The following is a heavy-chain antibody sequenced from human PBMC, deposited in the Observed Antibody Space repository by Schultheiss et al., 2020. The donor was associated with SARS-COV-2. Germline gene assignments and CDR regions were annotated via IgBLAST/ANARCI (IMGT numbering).Heavy chain of an antibody. CDR2: IYHSGST. D-gene: IGHD2/OR15-2a*01. J-gene: IGHJ6*02. Sequence: SETLSLTCAVSGYSISSGYYWGWIRQPPGKGLEWIGSIYHSGSTYYNPSLKSRVTISVDTSNNQFSLKLSSVTAADTAVYYCARGLRGNSFYYDMDVWGQGTTVTVSS. CDR1: GYSISSGYY. CDR3: ARGLRGNSFYYDMDV. V-gene: IGHV4-38-2*01.